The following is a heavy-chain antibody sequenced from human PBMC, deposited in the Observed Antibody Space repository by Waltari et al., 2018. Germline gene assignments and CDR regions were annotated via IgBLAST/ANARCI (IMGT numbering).Heavy chain of an antibody. V-gene: IGHV3-33*01. Sequence: QVQLVESGGGVVQPGRSLRLSCAASGFTVSSHGIHWVREAPGRGLEGVEDVWADGTHKYDADSVKGRFTISRDESENTVLLQMNSLSAEDTAVYYCARDLGWGSLDYRGQGVLVTVSS. D-gene: IGHD3-16*01. J-gene: IGHJ4*03. CDR2: VWADGTHK. CDR3: ARDLGWGSLDY. CDR1: GFTVSSHG.